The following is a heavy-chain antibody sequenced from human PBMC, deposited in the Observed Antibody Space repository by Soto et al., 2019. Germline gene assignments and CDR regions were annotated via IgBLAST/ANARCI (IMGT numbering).Heavy chain of an antibody. D-gene: IGHD1-1*01. CDR1: AGSLSRSRYF. CDR2: IYYSGST. Sequence: PSETRSHTSTVSAGSLSRSRYFWCRLRQPPGKGLEWIGSIYYSGSTYYNPSLKSRVTISVDTSKNQFSLKLSSVTAADTAVYYCVSPKRALYNRYDLWG. J-gene: IGHJ5*02. CDR3: VSPKRALYNRYDL. V-gene: IGHV4-39*01.